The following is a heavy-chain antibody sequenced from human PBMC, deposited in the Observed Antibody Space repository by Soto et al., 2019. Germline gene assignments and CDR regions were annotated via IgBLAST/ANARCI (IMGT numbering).Heavy chain of an antibody. CDR1: GGSISSYY. J-gene: IGHJ5*02. Sequence: SETLSLTCTVSGGSISSYYWSWIRQPPGKGLEWIGYIYYSGSTNYNPSLKSRVTISVDTSKNQFSLKLSSVTAADTAVYYCARELGFDSSGWYDWFDPWGQGTLVTVSS. CDR2: IYYSGST. CDR3: ARELGFDSSGWYDWFDP. V-gene: IGHV4-59*12. D-gene: IGHD6-19*01.